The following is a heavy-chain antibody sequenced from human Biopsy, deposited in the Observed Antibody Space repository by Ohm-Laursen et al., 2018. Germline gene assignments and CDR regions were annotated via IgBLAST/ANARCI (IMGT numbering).Heavy chain of an antibody. CDR1: GGSITTSG. V-gene: IGHV1-69*04. D-gene: IGHD1-26*01. J-gene: IGHJ4*02. Sequence: SVKVSCKVSGGSITTSGISWVRQAPGQGLEWVGRINPILGILDYAQRLKDRVTITADKSTNTAYMQLSRLTSEDTAFYYCASLYSGTYVGSDYWGQGTRVTVSS. CDR3: ASLYSGTYVGSDY. CDR2: INPILGIL.